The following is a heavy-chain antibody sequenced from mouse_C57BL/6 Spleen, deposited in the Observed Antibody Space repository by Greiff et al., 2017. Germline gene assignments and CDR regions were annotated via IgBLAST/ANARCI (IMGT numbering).Heavy chain of an antibody. CDR2: IYPGSGSN. D-gene: IGHD1-1*01. V-gene: IGHV1-55*01. J-gene: IGHJ1*03. CDR1: GYTFTSYW. CDR3: ASPYYGSSSWYFDV. Sequence: VQLQQSGAELVKPGASVKMSCKASGYTFTSYWITWVKQRPGQGLEWIGDIYPGSGSNNYNAKFQSKATLTVDTSSSTAYMQLSSLTSEDSAVYYCASPYYGSSSWYFDVWGTGTTVTVSS.